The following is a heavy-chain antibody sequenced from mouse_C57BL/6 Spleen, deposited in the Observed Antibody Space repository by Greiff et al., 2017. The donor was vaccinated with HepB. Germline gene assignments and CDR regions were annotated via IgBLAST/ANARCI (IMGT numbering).Heavy chain of an antibody. Sequence: LVESGPELVKPGASVKISCKASGYSFTDYNMNWVKQSNGKSLEWIGVINPNYGTTSYNQKFKGKATLTVDQSSSTAYMQLNSLTSEDSAVYYCARTGYGNYPLAMDYWGQGTSVTVSS. D-gene: IGHD2-10*02. CDR3: ARTGYGNYPLAMDY. CDR1: GYSFTDYN. CDR2: INPNYGTT. V-gene: IGHV1-39*01. J-gene: IGHJ4*01.